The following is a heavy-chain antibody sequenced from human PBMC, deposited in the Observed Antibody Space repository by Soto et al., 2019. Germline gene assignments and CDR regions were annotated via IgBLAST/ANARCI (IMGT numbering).Heavy chain of an antibody. CDR1: GFTFSNYW. CDR3: ARARDYGAHFDY. Sequence: EVQVVESGGDLVQPGGSLRLSCAASGFTFSNYWMTWVRQSPGKGLEWVANIRQDGGEIYYVESVKGRFTISRDNAKNSLYLQMNSLRAEDTAVYYCARARDYGAHFDYWGQGTLVTVSS. D-gene: IGHD4-17*01. V-gene: IGHV3-7*01. CDR2: IRQDGGEI. J-gene: IGHJ4*02.